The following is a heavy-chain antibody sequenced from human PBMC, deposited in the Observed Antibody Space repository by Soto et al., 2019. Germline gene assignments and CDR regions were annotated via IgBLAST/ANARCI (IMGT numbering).Heavy chain of an antibody. CDR3: AINPPLRECSWGSYSNGFDY. J-gene: IGHJ4*02. CDR2: IYYSGST. CDR1: GGSISRYY. D-gene: IGHD3-16*01. Sequence: PSETLSLTCTVAGGSISRYYWSWIRQPPGKGLEWIGYIYYSGSTNYNPSLKSRVTISVDTSKNQFSLKLGSVTAADTALFYFAINPPLRECSWGSYSNGFDYWGQGTLDTVSS. V-gene: IGHV4-59*08.